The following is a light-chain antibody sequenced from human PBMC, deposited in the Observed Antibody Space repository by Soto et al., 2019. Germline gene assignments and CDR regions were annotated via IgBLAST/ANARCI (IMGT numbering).Light chain of an antibody. CDR3: QQYFTSPLT. V-gene: IGKV4-1*01. J-gene: IGKJ4*01. CDR2: GAS. Sequence: DIAMPQSTESLAVSLGERATINCKSSQDFLYRYNNENYLAWFQRKPGQPPKLLIYGASTREAGVPDRFSGSGSETEFTLTISNLQAEDVAVYYCQQYFTSPLTFGGGTKVDIK. CDR1: QDFLYRYNNENY.